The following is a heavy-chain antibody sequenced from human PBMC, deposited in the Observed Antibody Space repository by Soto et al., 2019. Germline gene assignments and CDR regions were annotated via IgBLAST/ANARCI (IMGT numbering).Heavy chain of an antibody. D-gene: IGHD3-16*01. V-gene: IGHV1-69*13. Sequence: SVKVSCKASGGTFSSYAINWVRQAPGQGLEWMGGIIPIFATADYAQKFQGRVTITADESTSTAYMELSSLRFEDTAVYYCAQCLLGVNYYYGMDVWGQGTTVTVSS. CDR3: AQCLLGVNYYYGMDV. CDR1: GGTFSSYA. CDR2: IIPIFATA. J-gene: IGHJ6*02.